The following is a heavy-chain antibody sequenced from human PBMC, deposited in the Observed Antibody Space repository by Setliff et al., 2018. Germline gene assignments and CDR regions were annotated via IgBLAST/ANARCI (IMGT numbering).Heavy chain of an antibody. D-gene: IGHD3-3*01. CDR2: INAGNGNT. CDR1: GYTFTNYA. Sequence: VASVKVSCKASGYTFTNYAIHWVHQAPGQRLEWMGWINAGNGNTKYSQKFQGRVTITRDTSASTAYMELSSLRSEDTAVYYCARDTYIGDFWSGYYIQGRFDPWGQGTLVTVSS. CDR3: ARDTYIGDFWSGYYIQGRFDP. J-gene: IGHJ5*02. V-gene: IGHV1-3*01.